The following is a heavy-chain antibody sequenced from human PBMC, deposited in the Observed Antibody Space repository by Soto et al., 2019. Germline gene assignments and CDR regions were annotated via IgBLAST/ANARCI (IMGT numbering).Heavy chain of an antibody. J-gene: IGHJ6*02. V-gene: IGHV1-69*13. CDR2: IIPIFGTA. CDR3: ARAPLGAGPTVYYYYCLGV. Sequence: SVKVSCKASGGTFSSYAISWVRQAPGQGLEWMGGIIPIFGTANYAQKFQGRVTITADESTSTAYMELSSLRSEATAVYYCARAPLGAGPTVYYYYCLGVRGQRTTFT. D-gene: IGHD3-16*01. CDR1: GGTFSSYA.